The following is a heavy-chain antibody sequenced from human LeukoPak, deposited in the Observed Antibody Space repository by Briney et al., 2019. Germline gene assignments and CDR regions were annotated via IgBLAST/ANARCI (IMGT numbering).Heavy chain of an antibody. J-gene: IGHJ4*02. CDR1: GFTFSGYA. CDR2: ISGSGGST. D-gene: IGHD4-17*01. V-gene: IGHV3-23*01. CDR3: AKDRVAYGDFADYFDY. Sequence: GVSLRLSCAASGFTFSGYAMSWVRQAPGKGLEWVSAISGSGGSTYYADSVKGRFTISRDNSKNTLYLQMNSLRAEDTAVYYCAKDRVAYGDFADYFDYWGQGTLVTVSS.